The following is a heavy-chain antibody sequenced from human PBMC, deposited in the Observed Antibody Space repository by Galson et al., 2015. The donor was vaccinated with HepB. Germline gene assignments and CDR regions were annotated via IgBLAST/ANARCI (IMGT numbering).Heavy chain of an antibody. CDR2: IYYSGST. CDR1: GGSISSSSYY. CDR3: ARAVGSVVTPGWFDY. Sequence: ETLSLTCTVSGGSISSSSYYWGWIRQPPGKGLEWIGSIYYSGSTYYNPSLKSRVTISVDTSKNQFSLKLSSVTAADTAVCYCARAVGSVVTPGWFDYWGQGTLVTVSS. V-gene: IGHV4-39*07. J-gene: IGHJ4*02. D-gene: IGHD4-23*01.